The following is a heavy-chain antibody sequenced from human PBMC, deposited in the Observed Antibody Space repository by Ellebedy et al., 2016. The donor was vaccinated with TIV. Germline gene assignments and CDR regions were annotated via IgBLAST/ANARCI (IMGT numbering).Heavy chain of an antibody. CDR1: GGSISRSSYY. Sequence: SETLSLTXTVSGGSISRSSYYWGWIRQPPGKGLEWIASIYYSGSTYYNPSLKSRVNISVDTSKNQFSLKLSTVTAADTAVYYCTSWGDYGGNRHLDYWGQGTPVTVAS. J-gene: IGHJ4*02. CDR2: IYYSGST. D-gene: IGHD4-23*01. V-gene: IGHV4-39*07. CDR3: TSWGDYGGNRHLDY.